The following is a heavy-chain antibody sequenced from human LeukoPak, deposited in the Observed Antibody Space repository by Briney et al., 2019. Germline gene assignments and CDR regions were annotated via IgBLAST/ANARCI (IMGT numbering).Heavy chain of an antibody. Sequence: GGSLRLSCAASGFTFSTYAMSWVRQAPGKGLEWVSAIRGSGNITDYADSVKGRFTISRDNSKNTLYLQMNSLRAEDTAVYYCAKDPFLSAAGRGIDYWGQGTLVTVSS. J-gene: IGHJ4*02. CDR2: IRGSGNIT. V-gene: IGHV3-23*01. D-gene: IGHD6-13*01. CDR1: GFTFSTYA. CDR3: AKDPFLSAAGRGIDY.